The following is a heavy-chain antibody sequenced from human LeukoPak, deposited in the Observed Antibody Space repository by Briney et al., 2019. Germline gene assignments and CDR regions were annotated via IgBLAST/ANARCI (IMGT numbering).Heavy chain of an antibody. V-gene: IGHV3-7*01. Sequence: GGSLRLSCAASGFTFSSYWMSWVRQAPGKGLEWVANIKQDGSEKYYVDSVKGRFTISRDNAKNSLYLQMNSLRAEDTAVYYCARTGYSSSWYNYYYYYMDVWGKGTTVTVSS. D-gene: IGHD6-13*01. J-gene: IGHJ6*03. CDR1: GFTFSSYW. CDR2: IKQDGSEK. CDR3: ARTGYSSSWYNYYYYYMDV.